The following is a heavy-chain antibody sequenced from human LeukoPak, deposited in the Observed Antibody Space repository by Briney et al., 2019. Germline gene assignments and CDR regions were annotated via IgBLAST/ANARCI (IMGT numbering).Heavy chain of an antibody. J-gene: IGHJ5*02. CDR1: GGSITSGAYS. CDR2: IYTSGST. D-gene: IGHD3-22*01. CDR3: ARSHYDSSGYYAHP. V-gene: IGHV4-61*02. Sequence: SETLSLTCAVSGGSITSGAYSWSWIRQPAGKGLEWIGRIYTSGSTNYNPSLKSRVTISVDRSKSQFSLKLSSVTAADTAVYYCARSHYDSSGYYAHPWGQGTLVTVSS.